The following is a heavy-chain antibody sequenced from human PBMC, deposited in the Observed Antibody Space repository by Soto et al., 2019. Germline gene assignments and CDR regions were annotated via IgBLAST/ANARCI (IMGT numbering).Heavy chain of an antibody. D-gene: IGHD1-26*01. Sequence: PGGSLRLSCAASGFTFGSYAMSWVRQAPGKGLEWVSAISGSGGSTYYADSVKGRFTISRDNSKNTLYLQMNSLRAEDTAVYYCAKGGRWLQHYFDYWGQGTLVTVSS. CDR2: ISGSGGST. CDR3: AKGGRWLQHYFDY. V-gene: IGHV3-23*01. J-gene: IGHJ4*02. CDR1: GFTFGSYA.